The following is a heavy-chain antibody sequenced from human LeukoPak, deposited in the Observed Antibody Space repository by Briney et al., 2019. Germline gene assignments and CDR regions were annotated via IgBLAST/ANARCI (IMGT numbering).Heavy chain of an antibody. J-gene: IGHJ4*02. Sequence: SETLSLTCTVSDGSISSYCWSWIRQPAGQGLELIGRIYTNWTTNNNSTLKSRVTISVDKSKNKFSLQLSSVTAADTAVYYCGGEVYGSGRQIDYWGQGTLVTVSS. CDR2: IYTNWTT. D-gene: IGHD3-10*01. CDR3: GGEVYGSGRQIDY. CDR1: DGSISSYC. V-gene: IGHV4-4*07.